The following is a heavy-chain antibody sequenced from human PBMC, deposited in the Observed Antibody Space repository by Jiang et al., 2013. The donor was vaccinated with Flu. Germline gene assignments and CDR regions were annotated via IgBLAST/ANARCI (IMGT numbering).Heavy chain of an antibody. J-gene: IGHJ4*02. CDR2: ISSGGGNT. V-gene: IGHV3-23*01. Sequence: SAISSGGGNTYYADSVKGRFTISRDNSKNTLYLQMNSLRAEDTAVYYCAREGVVVGGTSFDYWGQGTQVTVSS. D-gene: IGHD2-15*01. CDR3: AREGVVVGGTSFDY.